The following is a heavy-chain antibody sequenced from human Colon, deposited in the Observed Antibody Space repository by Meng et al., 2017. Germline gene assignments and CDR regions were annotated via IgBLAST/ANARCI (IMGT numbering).Heavy chain of an antibody. CDR1: GFAFSSYA. CDR3: AKRQKHGYNACIDY. J-gene: IGHJ4*02. Sequence: GGSLRLSCAASGFAFSSYAMNWVRQAPGKGLECVSVIRGSGDSTYYADSVKGRFTVSRDNSKNTLYLQMNSLRADDTAVYYCAKRQKHGYNACIDYWGQGTLVTVSS. D-gene: IGHD5-24*01. V-gene: IGHV3-23*01. CDR2: IRGSGDST.